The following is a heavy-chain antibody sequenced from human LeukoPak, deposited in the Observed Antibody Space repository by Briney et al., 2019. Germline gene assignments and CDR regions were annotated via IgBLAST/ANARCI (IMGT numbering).Heavy chain of an antibody. CDR2: ISYDGSNK. D-gene: IGHD2/OR15-2a*01. J-gene: IGHJ4*02. Sequence: GGSLRLSCAASGFTFSSYAMHWVRQAPGKGLERVAVISYDGSNKYYADSLKGRFTISRDNSKNTLYLQMNSLRAEDTAVYYCARVIGLVDYFDYWGQGTLVTVSS. CDR1: GFTFSSYA. CDR3: ARVIGLVDYFDY. V-gene: IGHV3-30-3*01.